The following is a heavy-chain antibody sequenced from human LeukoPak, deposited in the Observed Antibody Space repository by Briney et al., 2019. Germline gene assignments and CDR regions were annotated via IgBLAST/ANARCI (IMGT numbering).Heavy chain of an antibody. D-gene: IGHD2-15*01. CDR3: AKRPYRSGAVCYHIDY. J-gene: IGHJ4*02. V-gene: IGHV3-23*01. Sequence: GGSLRLSCAASGFTFSSYAMSWVRQAPGKGMGWVSTISGSGSSTYYADSVKGRFTISRDNSKNTVYLQMNSLRAEDTAVYYCAKRPYRSGAVCYHIDYWGQGTLVTVSS. CDR2: ISGSGSST. CDR1: GFTFSSYA.